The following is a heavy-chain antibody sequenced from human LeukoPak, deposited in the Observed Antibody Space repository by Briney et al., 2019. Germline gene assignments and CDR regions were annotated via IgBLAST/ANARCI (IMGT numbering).Heavy chain of an antibody. CDR2: IYYSGST. D-gene: IGHD3-9*01. CDR1: GGSISSGGYY. V-gene: IGHV4-31*03. Sequence: SQTLSLTCTVSGGSISSGGYYWSWIRQHPGKGLEWIGYIYYSGSTYYNPSLKSRVTISVDTSKNQFSLKLSSVTAADTAVCYCARAEDYDILTGYFGDAFDIWGQGTMVTVSS. CDR3: ARAEDYDILTGYFGDAFDI. J-gene: IGHJ3*02.